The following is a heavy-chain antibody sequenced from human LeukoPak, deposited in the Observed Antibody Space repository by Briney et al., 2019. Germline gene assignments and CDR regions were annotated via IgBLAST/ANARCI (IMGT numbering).Heavy chain of an antibody. CDR1: GFTFSGSA. D-gene: IGHD1-26*01. CDR2: IRSKANSYAT. V-gene: IGHV3-73*01. J-gene: IGHJ4*02. Sequence: PGGSLRLSCAASGFTFSGSAMHWVRQASGKGLEWVGRIRSKANSYATAYAASVKGRFTISRDDSENTAYLQMNSLKTEDTAVYYCTRGSGSYEFDYWGQGTLVTVSS. CDR3: TRGSGSYEFDY.